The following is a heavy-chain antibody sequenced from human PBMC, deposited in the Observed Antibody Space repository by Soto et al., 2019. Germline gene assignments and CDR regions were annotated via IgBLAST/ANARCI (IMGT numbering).Heavy chain of an antibody. CDR3: ARDFATLTKDQ. CDR1: GYPFTNYY. J-gene: IGHJ4*02. CDR2: INPYNGDT. V-gene: IGHV1-2*02. Sequence: QVQLVQSGAEVRKPGASVKVSCETSGYPFTNYYIHWVRQAPGQGLEWLGLINPYNGDTTYGQKFQGRLPLTRDTFTTTAYMELSSLTSADTASYFCARDFATLTKDQWGQGTLVTVAS. D-gene: IGHD2-2*01.